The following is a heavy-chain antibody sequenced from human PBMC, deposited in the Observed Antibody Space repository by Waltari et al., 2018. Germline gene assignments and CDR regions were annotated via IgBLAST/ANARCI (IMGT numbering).Heavy chain of an antibody. V-gene: IGHV3-33*01. Sequence: QVQLVESGGGVVQSGRSLRLSCVGSGFTFTNHGMNWVRQAPGKWLGWVAVIWDDGSNKNYVDSVKGRFTISRDNSKNTMYLEMNRLRAEDTAVYFCARGDGGSGLGASDIWGQGTMVTVSS. CDR1: GFTFTNHG. CDR3: ARGDGGSGLGASDI. J-gene: IGHJ3*02. D-gene: IGHD3-3*01. CDR2: IWDDGSNK.